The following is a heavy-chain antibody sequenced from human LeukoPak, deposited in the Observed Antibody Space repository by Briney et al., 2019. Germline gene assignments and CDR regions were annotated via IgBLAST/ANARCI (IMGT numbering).Heavy chain of an antibody. Sequence: VASVTVSCTASGYIFTNYGISWVRQAPGQGLEWMGWISVYNGDTNYAQKLQGRVTMTTDTSTSTAYMEVRSLRSDDTAVYFCARVEGPSIFGVIDYWGQGTLVTISS. CDR2: ISVYNGDT. J-gene: IGHJ4*02. V-gene: IGHV1-18*01. CDR1: GYIFTNYG. D-gene: IGHD3-3*01. CDR3: ARVEGPSIFGVIDY.